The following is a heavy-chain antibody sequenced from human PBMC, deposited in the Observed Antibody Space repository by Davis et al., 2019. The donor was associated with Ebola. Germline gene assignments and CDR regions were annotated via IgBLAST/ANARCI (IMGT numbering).Heavy chain of an antibody. CDR1: GFTFSSYW. CDR2: IKHDGSER. CDR3: AKDQQYYDGSGYSSGGRCFDQ. Sequence: PGGSLRLSCAASGFTFSSYWMTWVRQAPGKGLEWVANIKHDGSERYYVDSVKGRFTISRDNSQNTLYLQMNSLSAGDTAVYYCAKDQQYYDGSGYSSGGRCFDQWGQGTLVTVSS. D-gene: IGHD3-22*01. J-gene: IGHJ4*02. V-gene: IGHV3-7*03.